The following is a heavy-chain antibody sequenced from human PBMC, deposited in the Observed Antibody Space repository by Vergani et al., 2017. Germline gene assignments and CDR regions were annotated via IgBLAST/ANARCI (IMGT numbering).Heavy chain of an antibody. CDR2: MYHSGST. V-gene: IGHV4-59*01. CDR1: GGSMSGYY. Sequence: QVRLQESGPGLVKPSETLSLTCSVSGGSMSGYYWSWIRQPPGKELEWIGYMYHSGSTNYNPSLGTRVTISGNTSKNQFSLKLNSVTAADTAVYYCGRVTDCCGLGSRLLDLWGQGILVTVSS. D-gene: IGHD3-10*01. J-gene: IGHJ5*02. CDR3: GRVTDCCGLGSRLLDL.